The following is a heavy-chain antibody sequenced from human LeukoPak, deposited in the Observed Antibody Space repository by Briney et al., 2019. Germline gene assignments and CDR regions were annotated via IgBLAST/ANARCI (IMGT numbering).Heavy chain of an antibody. CDR1: GGSISSGDYF. J-gene: IGHJ4*02. CDR3: ARVVYKVQFDY. V-gene: IGHV4-30-4*08. CDR2: IYYSGST. Sequence: PPETLSLTCTVSGGSISSGDYFWSWIRQPPGKGLEWIGYIYYSGSTYYNPSLKSRVTISVDTSKNQFSLKLSSVTAADTAVYYCARVVYKVQFDYWGQGTLVTVSS. D-gene: IGHD5-24*01.